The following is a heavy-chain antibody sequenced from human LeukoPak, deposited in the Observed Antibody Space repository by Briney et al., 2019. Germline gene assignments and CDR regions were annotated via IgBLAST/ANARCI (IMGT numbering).Heavy chain of an antibody. V-gene: IGHV3-53*01. CDR3: ARGNYVSSGPGALDI. CDR1: GFTVNNNY. J-gene: IGHJ3*02. CDR2: MYSGGST. D-gene: IGHD3-22*01. Sequence: GGSLRLSCAASGFTVNNNYMSWVRQAPGKGLEWVSVMYSGGSTNYADSVKGRFIISRDDSKNNLYLQMNSLGAEDTAVYHCARGNYVSSGPGALDIWGQGTMVTVSA.